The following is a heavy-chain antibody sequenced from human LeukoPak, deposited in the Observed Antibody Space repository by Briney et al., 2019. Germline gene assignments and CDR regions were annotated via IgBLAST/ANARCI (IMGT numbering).Heavy chain of an antibody. Sequence: GGSLRLSCAASGFTFDDYGMSWVRHAPGKGLEWVSGINWNGGSTGYADSVKGRFTISRDDAKNSLYLQMNSLRAEDTALYYCARGPPINYDILTGDLSYYMDVWGKGTTVTVSS. D-gene: IGHD3-9*01. V-gene: IGHV3-20*04. CDR1: GFTFDDYG. CDR3: ARGPPINYDILTGDLSYYMDV. J-gene: IGHJ6*03. CDR2: INWNGGST.